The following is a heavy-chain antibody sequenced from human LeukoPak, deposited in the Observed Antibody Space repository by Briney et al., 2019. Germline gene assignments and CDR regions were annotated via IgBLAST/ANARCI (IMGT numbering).Heavy chain of an antibody. D-gene: IGHD1-1*01. CDR3: ARALPPSVNTPWK. CDR2: SSSDGSST. J-gene: IGHJ4*02. V-gene: IGHV3-74*01. CDR1: GFPFSSYW. Sequence: GGSLRLSCAASGFPFSSYWMHWVRQAPGKGLVWVSRSSSDGSSTSYAASVKGRFTIFSDNAKNTLYLQMNSLGAEDTAVYYCARALPPSVNTPWKWGQGTQVTVSS.